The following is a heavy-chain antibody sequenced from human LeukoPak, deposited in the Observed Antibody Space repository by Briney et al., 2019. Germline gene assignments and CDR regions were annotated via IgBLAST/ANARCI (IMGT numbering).Heavy chain of an antibody. CDR2: ISGSGGST. V-gene: IGHV3-23*01. Sequence: PGGSLRLSCAASGFTFSSYAMSWVRQAPGKGLEWVPAISGSGGSTYYADSVKDRLTISRDNSKNTVYLQMNSLRAEDTAVYYCAKEMVANDYWGQGTLVTVSS. D-gene: IGHD2-8*01. CDR3: AKEMVANDY. J-gene: IGHJ4*02. CDR1: GFTFSSYA.